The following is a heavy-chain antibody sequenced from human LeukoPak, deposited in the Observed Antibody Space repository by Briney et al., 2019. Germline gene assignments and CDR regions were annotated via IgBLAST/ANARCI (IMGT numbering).Heavy chain of an antibody. CDR1: GGSFSGYY. Sequence: SETLSLTCAVYGGSFSGYYWSWIRQPPGKGLEWMGEINHSGSTNYNPPLKRRVTISVDTSKTQFSLKVRSVTAADTAVYYCARGTRYYGSGLPIFDYWGQGTLVTVSS. CDR2: INHSGST. CDR3: ARGTRYYGSGLPIFDY. J-gene: IGHJ4*02. V-gene: IGHV4-34*01. D-gene: IGHD3-10*01.